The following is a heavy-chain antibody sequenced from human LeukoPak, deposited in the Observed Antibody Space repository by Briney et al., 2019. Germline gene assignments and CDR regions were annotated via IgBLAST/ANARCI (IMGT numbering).Heavy chain of an antibody. Sequence: SGTLSLTCAVSGGSISSSNWWSWVRQPPGKGLEWIGEVYHSGSTNYNPSLKSRVTISVDKSKNQFSLKLSSVTAADTAVYYCARDLARDYYYYYGMDVWGQGTTVTVSS. CDR1: GGSISSSNW. J-gene: IGHJ6*02. CDR3: ARDLARDYYYYYGMDV. CDR2: VYHSGST. D-gene: IGHD3-16*01. V-gene: IGHV4-4*02.